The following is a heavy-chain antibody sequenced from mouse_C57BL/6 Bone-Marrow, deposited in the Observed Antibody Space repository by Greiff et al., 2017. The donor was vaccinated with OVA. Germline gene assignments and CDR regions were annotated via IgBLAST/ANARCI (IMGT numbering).Heavy chain of an antibody. CDR1: GFNIKDDY. CDR2: VDPENGDT. J-gene: IGHJ2*01. Sequence: EVQLQQSGAELVRPGASVKLSCTASGFNIKDDYMHWVKQRPEQGLEWIGWVDPENGDTEYASKFQGKATITVDTSSNTAYLQLSSLTSEDTAVYYCTTGRYFDYWGKGTTLTVSS. CDR3: TTGRYFDY. V-gene: IGHV14-4*01.